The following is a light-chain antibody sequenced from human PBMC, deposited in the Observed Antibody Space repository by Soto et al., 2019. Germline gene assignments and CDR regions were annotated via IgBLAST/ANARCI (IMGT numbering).Light chain of an antibody. CDR3: QQYGSSPPIT. J-gene: IGKJ5*01. CDR2: GAS. V-gene: IGKV3-20*01. Sequence: EIVLKQSPGTLSLSPGERDTLSCRASQSVSSSYLAWYQQKPGQAPRLLIYGASSRATGIPDRFSGSGSGTDFTLTISRLEPEYFAVYYCQQYGSSPPITFGQGTRLEIK. CDR1: QSVSSSY.